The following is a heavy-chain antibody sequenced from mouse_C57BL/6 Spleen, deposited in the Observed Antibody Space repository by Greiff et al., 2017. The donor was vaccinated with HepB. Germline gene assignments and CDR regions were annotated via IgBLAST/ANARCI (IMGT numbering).Heavy chain of an antibody. CDR2: IDPETGGT. D-gene: IGHD2-13*01. CDR1: GYTFTDYE. Sequence: QVQLKQSGAELVRPGASVTLSCKASGYTFTDYEMHWVKQTPVHGLEWIGAIDPETGGTAYNQKFKGKAILTADKSSSTAYMELRSLTSEDSAVYYCTRSHDYWGQGTTLTVSS. J-gene: IGHJ2*01. V-gene: IGHV1-15*01. CDR3: TRSHDY.